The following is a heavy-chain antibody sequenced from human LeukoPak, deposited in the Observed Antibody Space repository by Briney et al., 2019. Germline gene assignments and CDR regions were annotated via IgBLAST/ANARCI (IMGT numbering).Heavy chain of an antibody. CDR2: INHSGST. Sequence: SETLSLTCAVYGGSFSGYYWSWIRRPPGKGLEWIGEINHSGSTNYNPSLKSRVTISVDTSKNQFSLELSSVTAADTAVYYCARPYYYGSGSYYAFFNYWGQGTLVTVSS. CDR1: GGSFSGYY. J-gene: IGHJ4*02. V-gene: IGHV4-34*01. CDR3: ARPYYYGSGSYYAFFNY. D-gene: IGHD3-10*01.